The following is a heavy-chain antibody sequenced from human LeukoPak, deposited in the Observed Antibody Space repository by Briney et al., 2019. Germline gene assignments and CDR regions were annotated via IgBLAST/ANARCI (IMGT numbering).Heavy chain of an antibody. J-gene: IGHJ5*02. Sequence: SETLSLTCSVSSGSISTYYWNWIRQTPGKGLEWIGHISYGNTDYNPSLKSRVTISVDTSKNQFSLKLTSVTAADTAVYYCARDKAHSYGRYFDPWGQGALVTVSS. V-gene: IGHV4-59*01. CDR3: ARDKAHSYGRYFDP. CDR2: ISYGNT. D-gene: IGHD5-18*01. CDR1: SGSISTYY.